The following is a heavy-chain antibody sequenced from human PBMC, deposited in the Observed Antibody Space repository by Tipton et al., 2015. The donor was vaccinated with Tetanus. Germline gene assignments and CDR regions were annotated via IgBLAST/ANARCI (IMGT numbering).Heavy chain of an antibody. CDR3: ARDGSSWSSSSSWFDP. Sequence: SLRLSCAASGFTFSGYSLNWVRQAPGKGLEWISYISVRGSAIYYADSVKGRFTIARDDAKNTLYLQMNSLRAEDTAVYYCARDGSSWSSSSSWFDPWGQGTLVTVSS. D-gene: IGHD6-6*01. CDR1: GFTFSGYS. V-gene: IGHV3-48*01. J-gene: IGHJ5*02. CDR2: ISVRGSAI.